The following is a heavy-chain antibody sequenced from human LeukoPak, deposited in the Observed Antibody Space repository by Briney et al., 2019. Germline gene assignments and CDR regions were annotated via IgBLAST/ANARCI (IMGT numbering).Heavy chain of an antibody. Sequence: GGSLRLCCAASGLTSSSYRMDVVRKAPGEGLVWVSRINSDGSTTNYADSAKGRFTISRDNAKNTEYLQMNSLRAEDTAVYYCARGSDSKITIFWDWGQGTLVTVSS. CDR2: INSDGSTT. V-gene: IGHV3-74*01. D-gene: IGHD3-9*01. CDR3: ARGSDSKITIFWD. J-gene: IGHJ4*02. CDR1: GLTSSSYR.